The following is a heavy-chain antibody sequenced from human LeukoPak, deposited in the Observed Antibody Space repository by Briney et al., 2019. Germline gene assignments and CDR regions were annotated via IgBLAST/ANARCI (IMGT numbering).Heavy chain of an antibody. CDR1: GGTFSSYA. Sequence: SVKVSCKASGGTFSSYAISWVRQAPGRGLEWMGGIIPIFGTANYAQKFQGGVTITADESTSTAYMELSSLRSEDTAVYYCARDSEGRGELLPHAFDIWGQGTMVTVSS. V-gene: IGHV1-69*01. J-gene: IGHJ3*02. CDR2: IIPIFGTA. D-gene: IGHD1-26*01. CDR3: ARDSEGRGELLPHAFDI.